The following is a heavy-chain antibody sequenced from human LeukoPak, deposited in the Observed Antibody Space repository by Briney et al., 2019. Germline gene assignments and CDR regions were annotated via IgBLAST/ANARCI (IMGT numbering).Heavy chain of an antibody. CDR2: INPNSGGT. CDR3: AREDCSSTSCYTKAFDI. J-gene: IGHJ3*02. Sequence: ASVKVSCKASGYTFSVYYMHWVRQAPGQGLEWMRWINPNSGGTNYAQKFKGRVTMTRDTSISTAYMELSRLRSDDTAVYYCAREDCSSTSCYTKAFDIWGQGKMVTVPS. V-gene: IGHV1-2*02. D-gene: IGHD2-2*02. CDR1: GYTFSVYY.